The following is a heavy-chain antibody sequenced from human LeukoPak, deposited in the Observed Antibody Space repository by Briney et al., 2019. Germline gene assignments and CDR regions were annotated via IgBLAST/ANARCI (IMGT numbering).Heavy chain of an antibody. Sequence: GGSLRLSCAASGFTFSIAWMNWVRQAPGKGLEGVGHIKSKTDGGTTDYAAPVKGRFIISRDDSKNTLYLQMNSLKTEDTAVYYCTTDPNDAFDIWGQGTMVTVSS. CDR3: TTDPNDAFDI. V-gene: IGHV3-15*01. CDR2: IKSKTDGGTT. CDR1: GFTFSIAW. J-gene: IGHJ3*02.